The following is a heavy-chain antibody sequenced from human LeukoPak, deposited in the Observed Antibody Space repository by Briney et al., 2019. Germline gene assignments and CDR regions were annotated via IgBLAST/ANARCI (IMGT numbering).Heavy chain of an antibody. D-gene: IGHD6-6*01. CDR1: GFTFSSYE. V-gene: IGHV3-48*03. CDR3: ARVLYLYGSSSARFDY. CDR2: ISSSGSTI. J-gene: IGHJ4*02. Sequence: GGSLRLSCAASGFTFSSYEMNWVRQAPGKGLGWVSKISSSGSTINYADSVKGRFTISRDNAKNSLYLQTNSLRAEDTAVYYCARVLYLYGSSSARFDYWGQGTLVTVSS.